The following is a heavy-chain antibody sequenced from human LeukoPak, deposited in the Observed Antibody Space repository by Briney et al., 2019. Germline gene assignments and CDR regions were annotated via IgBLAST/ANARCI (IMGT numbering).Heavy chain of an antibody. D-gene: IGHD2-8*01. CDR2: IYSGGST. CDR3: ARAMVSGAFDI. Sequence: GGSLRLSCAASGFIVSSNYMSWVRQAPGKGLEWVSVIYSGGSTYYADSVKGRFTISRHNSKNTLYLQMNSLRAEDTAVYYCARAMVSGAFDIWGQGTMVTVSS. J-gene: IGHJ3*02. V-gene: IGHV3-53*04. CDR1: GFIVSSNY.